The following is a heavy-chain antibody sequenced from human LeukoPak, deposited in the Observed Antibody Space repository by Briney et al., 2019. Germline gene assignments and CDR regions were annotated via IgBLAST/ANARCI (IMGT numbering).Heavy chain of an antibody. V-gene: IGHV3-21*01. CDR2: ISHSGYDI. D-gene: IGHD2-2*01. CDR1: GFAFGRYS. J-gene: IGHJ4*02. Sequence: GGSLRLSCVASGFAFGRYSMNWVRQAPGKGLEWVSSISHSGYDIYYADAVKGRFTISRDNAKNSLSLQMNNLRVEDTAVYYCANHFACGSTTCPSFDDWGQGTLVTVSS. CDR3: ANHFACGSTTCPSFDD.